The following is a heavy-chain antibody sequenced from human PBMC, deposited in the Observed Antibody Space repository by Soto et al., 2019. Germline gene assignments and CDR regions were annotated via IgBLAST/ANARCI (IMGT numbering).Heavy chain of an antibody. CDR2: ISGSGGST. J-gene: IGHJ4*02. D-gene: IGHD2-15*01. Sequence: EVQLLESGGGLVQPGGSLRLSCAASGFTFSSYAMSWVRQAPGKGLEWVSAISGSGGSTYYADSVKGRFTISRDNSKNTLYLQMNSLRAEDTAVYYCAKDTFGYSGYDFPPYCSGGSCYSFDYWGQGTLVTVSS. V-gene: IGHV3-23*01. CDR1: GFTFSSYA. CDR3: AKDTFGYSGYDFPPYCSGGSCYSFDY.